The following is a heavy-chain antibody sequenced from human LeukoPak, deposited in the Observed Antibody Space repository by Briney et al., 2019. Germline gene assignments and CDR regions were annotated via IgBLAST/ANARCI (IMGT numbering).Heavy chain of an antibody. CDR3: AKVIGVAGGDFDY. CDR1: GFTFSSYW. D-gene: IGHD6-19*01. V-gene: IGHV3-74*01. J-gene: IGHJ4*02. Sequence: GRSLRLSRAASGFTFSSYWMHWVRQAPGKGLVWVSRINSDGSTTSHADSVKGRFTISRDNAKNTLYLQMNSLRAEDTAVYYCAKVIGVAGGDFDYWGQGTLVTVSS. CDR2: INSDGSTT.